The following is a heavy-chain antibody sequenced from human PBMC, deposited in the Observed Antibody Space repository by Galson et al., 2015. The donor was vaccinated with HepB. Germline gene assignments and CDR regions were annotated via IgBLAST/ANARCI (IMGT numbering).Heavy chain of an antibody. CDR2: INAGNGNT. V-gene: IGHV1-3*01. CDR1: GYTFTSYA. D-gene: IGHD5-12*01. Sequence: SVKVSCKASGYTFTSYAMHWVRQAPGQRPEWMGWINAGNGNTKYSQKFQGRVTITRDTSASTAYMELSSLRSEDTAVYYCARAPFKGWLRLTADYWGQGTLVTVSS. CDR3: ARAPFKGWLRLTADY. J-gene: IGHJ4*02.